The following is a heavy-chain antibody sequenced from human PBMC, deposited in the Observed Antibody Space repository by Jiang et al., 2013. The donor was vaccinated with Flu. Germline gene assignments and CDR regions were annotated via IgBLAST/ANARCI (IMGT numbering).Heavy chain of an antibody. CDR3: ARTHFGESMGVWFDS. CDR1: GFSLSTSGMC. Sequence: TLTLTCTFSGFSLSTSGMCVSWTRQPPGKALEWLARIDWDNDEFYSPFLKTRLTISKDTSKNQVVLTMANMDPADTATYYCARTHFGESMGVWFDSWGPGNPGHRLL. CDR2: IDWDNDE. V-gene: IGHV2-70*16. D-gene: IGHD3-10*01. J-gene: IGHJ5*01.